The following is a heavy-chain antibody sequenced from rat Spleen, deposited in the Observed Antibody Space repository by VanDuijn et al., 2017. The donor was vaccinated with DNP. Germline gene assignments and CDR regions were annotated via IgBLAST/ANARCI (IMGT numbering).Heavy chain of an antibody. D-gene: IGHD1-8*01. CDR3: AKDIDNSNYWYFDI. J-gene: IGHJ1*01. V-gene: IGHV5-7*01. Sequence: EVQLVESDGGLVQPGRSLKLSCAASGFTFSDYYMAWVRQAPTKGLEWVATISYDGRDTYYRDSVKGRFTISRDNAKSTLYLQMDSLRSEDTATYYCAKDIDNSNYWYFDIWGPGTMVTVSS. CDR2: ISYDGRDT. CDR1: GFTFSDYY.